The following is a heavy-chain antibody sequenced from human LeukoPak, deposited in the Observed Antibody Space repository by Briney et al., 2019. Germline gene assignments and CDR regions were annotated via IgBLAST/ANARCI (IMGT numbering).Heavy chain of an antibody. CDR2: INSDGSST. D-gene: IGHD3-22*01. CDR1: GFTFSSYW. V-gene: IGHV3-74*01. J-gene: IGHJ4*02. Sequence: PGGSLRLSCAASGFTFSSYWMHWVRQAPGKGLVWVSRINSDGSSTSYADSVKGRFTISRDNSKNTLYLQMNSLRAEDTAVYYCAREGLYYYDSSGYYDYWGQGTLVTVSS. CDR3: AREGLYYYDSSGYYDY.